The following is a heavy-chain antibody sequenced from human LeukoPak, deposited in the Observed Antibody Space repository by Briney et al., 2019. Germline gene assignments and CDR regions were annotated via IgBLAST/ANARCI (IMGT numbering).Heavy chain of an antibody. CDR3: TRDIGDFVSDF. V-gene: IGHV4-39*02. J-gene: IGHJ4*02. CDR1: GGSIGSGYY. Sequence: SETLSLTCAVSGGSIGSGYYWAWIRQPPGKGLEWIGSIHYGGTTHYNPSLQSRVTISADTSKNQFALDLRSVTAADTAVYYCTRDIGDFVSDFWGQGTLVTVSS. CDR2: IHYGGTT. D-gene: IGHD2-21*02.